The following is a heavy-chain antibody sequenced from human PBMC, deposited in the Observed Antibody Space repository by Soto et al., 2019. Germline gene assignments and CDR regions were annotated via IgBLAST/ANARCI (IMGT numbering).Heavy chain of an antibody. CDR3: ARDLTYCSGGSCYYSLQGFDP. CDR2: ISGSGGGT. D-gene: IGHD2-15*01. CDR1: GFAFSSYA. V-gene: IGHV3-23*01. J-gene: IGHJ5*02. Sequence: PGGSLRLSCGASGFAFSSYAMSWVRQAPGKGLEWVSAISGSGGGTYYADSVKGRFTISRDNSKNTLYLQMNSLRAEDTAVYYCARDLTYCSGGSCYYSLQGFDPWGQGTLVTVSS.